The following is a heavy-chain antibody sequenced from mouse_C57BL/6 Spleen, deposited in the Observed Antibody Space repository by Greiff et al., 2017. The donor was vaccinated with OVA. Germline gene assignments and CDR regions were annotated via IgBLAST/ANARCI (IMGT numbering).Heavy chain of an antibody. Sequence: VKLQESGPELVKPGASVKISCKASGYAFSSSWMNWVKQRPGKGLEWIGRIYPGDGDTNYNGKFKGKATLTADKSSSTAYMQLSSLTSEDSAVYFCAREGIYYDYEAAYWGQGTLVTVSA. CDR1: GYAFSSSW. V-gene: IGHV1-82*01. CDR2: IYPGDGDT. CDR3: AREGIYYDYEAAY. D-gene: IGHD2-4*01. J-gene: IGHJ3*01.